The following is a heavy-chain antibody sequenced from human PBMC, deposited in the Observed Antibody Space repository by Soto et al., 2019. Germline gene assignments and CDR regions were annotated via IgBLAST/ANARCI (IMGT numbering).Heavy chain of an antibody. CDR3: ARRPDAFDI. CDR1: GIIFSSHV. CDR2: ISGSGDYT. Sequence: GGSLRLSCVSSGIIFSSHVMSWVRQAPGKGLEWVSDISGSGDYTYYVDSVKGRFTISRDNSKNTLYLQMNSLRLEDTAVYYCARRPDAFDIWGQGTMVTVSS. J-gene: IGHJ3*02. V-gene: IGHV3-23*01.